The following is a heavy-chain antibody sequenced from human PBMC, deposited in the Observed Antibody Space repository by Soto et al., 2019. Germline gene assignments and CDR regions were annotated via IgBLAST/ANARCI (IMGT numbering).Heavy chain of an antibody. J-gene: IGHJ4*02. D-gene: IGHD3-10*01. CDR1: GGSISSYY. CDR2: IYYSGST. Sequence: SETLSLTCTVSGGSISSYYWSWIRQPPGKGLEWIGYIYYSGSTNYNPSLKSRVTISVDTSKNQFSLKLSSVTAADTAVYYCARAWGVQLWKNGSGSFPPYFDYWGQGTLVTVSS. V-gene: IGHV4-59*01. CDR3: ARAWGVQLWKNGSGSFPPYFDY.